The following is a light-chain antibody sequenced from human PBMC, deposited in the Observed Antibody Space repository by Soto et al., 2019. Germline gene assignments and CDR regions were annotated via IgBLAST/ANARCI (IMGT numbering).Light chain of an antibody. CDR1: QSVSSTA. CDR2: GAS. V-gene: IGKV3-20*01. CDR3: QQYGTSLWT. Sequence: EIELTQSPSTLSLSPGERATLSCGASQSVSSTALAGYQQQTRQDATLLLYGASTRATSIADRFSGSGSGTAFTLTISRVEHEDYALYYCQQYGTSLWTFGQGTKVDIK. J-gene: IGKJ1*01.